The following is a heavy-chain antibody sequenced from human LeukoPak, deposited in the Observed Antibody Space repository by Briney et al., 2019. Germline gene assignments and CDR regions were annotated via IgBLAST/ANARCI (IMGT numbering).Heavy chain of an antibody. V-gene: IGHV3-23*01. D-gene: IGHD1-1*01. CDR3: AKDYLAQLAYFDY. J-gene: IGHJ4*02. Sequence: QPGGSLRLSCAASGFTISSYAVSWVRQAPGKGLEWVSAISGSGGSTYYADSVKGRFTISRDNSKNTLYLQMNSLRAEDTAVYYCAKDYLAQLAYFDYWGQGTLVTVSS. CDR2: ISGSGGST. CDR1: GFTISSYA.